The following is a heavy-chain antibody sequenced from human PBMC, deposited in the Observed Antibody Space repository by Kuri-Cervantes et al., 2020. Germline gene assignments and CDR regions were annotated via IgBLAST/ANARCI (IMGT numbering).Heavy chain of an antibody. J-gene: IGHJ4*02. D-gene: IGHD3-22*01. V-gene: IGHV1-2*02. CDR2: INPNSGGT. CDR3: ARHVGWRYYDIEWSIDY. Sequence: ASVKVSCKASGYTFTGYYMHWVRQAPGQGLEWMGWINPNSGGTNYAQKFQGRVTMTRDTSISTAYMELSSLRSEDTAMYYCARHVGWRYYDIEWSIDYWGQGTLVTVSS. CDR1: GYTFTGYY.